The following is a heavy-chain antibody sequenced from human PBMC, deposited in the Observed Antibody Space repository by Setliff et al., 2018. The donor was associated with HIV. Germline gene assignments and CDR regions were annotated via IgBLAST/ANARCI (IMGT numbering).Heavy chain of an antibody. CDR2: VSYDAERK. Sequence: PGGSLRLSCAASGFTFRHYAMHWVRQAPGKGLEWVAVVSYDAERKYYADSVKGRFTISRDNPRNTVYLQMNSLKTDDTAVYYCTGSQYCSGGSCYHNFDYWGQGTLVTVSS. CDR3: TGSQYCSGGSCYHNFDY. V-gene: IGHV3-33*08. CDR1: GFTFRHYA. D-gene: IGHD2-15*01. J-gene: IGHJ4*02.